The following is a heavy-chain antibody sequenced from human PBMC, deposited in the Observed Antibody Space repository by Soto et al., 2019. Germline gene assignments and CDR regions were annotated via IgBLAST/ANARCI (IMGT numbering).Heavy chain of an antibody. Sequence: ASVTVSCKSSGYTFTGYYMHWVRQAPGQGLEWMGWINPNSGGTNYAQKFQGRVTRTRDTSISTAYMELSRLRSDDTAVYYCARDRYSPSMIVVVKAPNNWFAPWGQGTLVTVSS. CDR3: ARDRYSPSMIVVVKAPNNWFAP. CDR1: GYTFTGYY. J-gene: IGHJ5*02. CDR2: INPNSGGT. D-gene: IGHD3-22*01. V-gene: IGHV1-2*02.